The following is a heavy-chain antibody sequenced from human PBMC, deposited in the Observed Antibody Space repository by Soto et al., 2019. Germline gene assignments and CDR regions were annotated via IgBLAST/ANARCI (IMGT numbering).Heavy chain of an antibody. Sequence: EVQLLESGGGLAQPGGSLRLSCAASGFTFSSYAMSWVRQAPGKGLEWVSSVNVDDSTYYANSVKGRFTISRDNSKNTVNLQMNSLRAEDTAVYYCATNYYLDNWAQGTLVTVSS. CDR1: GFTFSSYA. J-gene: IGHJ4*02. CDR2: VNVDDST. CDR3: ATNYYLDN. V-gene: IGHV3-23*01.